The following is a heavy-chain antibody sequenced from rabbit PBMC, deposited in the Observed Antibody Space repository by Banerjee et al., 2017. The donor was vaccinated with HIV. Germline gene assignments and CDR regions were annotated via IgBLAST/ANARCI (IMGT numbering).Heavy chain of an antibody. CDR2: IYSSSGSI. V-gene: IGHV1S43*01. CDR1: GIDFSTYYY. Sequence: QEQLKESGGGLVQPGGTLTLTCKASGIDFSTYYYMCWVRQAPGKGLELIGCIYSSSGSIWYASWVNGRFTISRSTSLNTVDLKMTSLTAADTATYFCARGVYAGYAAYGYVPYYFNLWGQGTLVPS. CDR3: ARGVYAGYAAYGYVPYYFNL. J-gene: IGHJ4*01. D-gene: IGHD6-1*01.